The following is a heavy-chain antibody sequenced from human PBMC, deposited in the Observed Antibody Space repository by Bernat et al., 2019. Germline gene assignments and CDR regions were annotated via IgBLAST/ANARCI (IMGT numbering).Heavy chain of an antibody. Sequence: VQLVESGGGVVQPGRSLRLSCAASGFTFSSYGMHWVRQAPGKGLEWVSAISGSGGSTYYADSVKGRFTISRDNSKNTLYLQMNSLRAEDTAVYYCAKPDVGSGYDFAFDIWGQGTMVTVSS. CDR3: AKPDVGSGYDFAFDI. V-gene: IGHV3-23*04. CDR1: GFTFSSYG. J-gene: IGHJ3*02. CDR2: ISGSGGST. D-gene: IGHD5-12*01.